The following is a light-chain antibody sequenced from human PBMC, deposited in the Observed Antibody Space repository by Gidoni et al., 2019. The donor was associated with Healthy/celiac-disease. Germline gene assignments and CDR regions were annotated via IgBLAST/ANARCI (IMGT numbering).Light chain of an antibody. CDR3: QQANSFPIT. J-gene: IGKJ4*01. CDR2: AAS. Sequence: DIQMTHSPSSVSSSVVYRVTITCRASQVISSWLAWYQQKPGKAPKLLIYAASSLQSGVPSRFSGSGSGTDFTLTISSLQPEDVATYYCQQANSFPITFGGGTKVEIK. CDR1: QVISSW. V-gene: IGKV1D-12*01.